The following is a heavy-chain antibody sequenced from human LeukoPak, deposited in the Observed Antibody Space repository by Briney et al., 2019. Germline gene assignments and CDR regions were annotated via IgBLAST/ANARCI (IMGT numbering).Heavy chain of an antibody. CDR2: IKTIDEGQTT. CDR3: MSDLDN. Sequence: GGSLRLSCATSGFRFSEAWMTWVRQRPGKGLEWVGRIKTIDEGQTTDYASPVKGRFIISRVDSDNTVYLEMETLKTEDTAVYYCMSDLDNWGQGTLVTVSS. V-gene: IGHV3-15*01. CDR1: GFRFSEAW. J-gene: IGHJ4*02.